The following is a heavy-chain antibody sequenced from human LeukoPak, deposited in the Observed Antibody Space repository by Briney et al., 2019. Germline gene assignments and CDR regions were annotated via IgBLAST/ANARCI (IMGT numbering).Heavy chain of an antibody. CDR2: INHSGST. J-gene: IGHJ4*02. D-gene: IGHD3-22*01. V-gene: IGHV4-34*01. Sequence: SETLSLTCAVYGGSFSGYYWSWIRQPPGKGLEWIGEINHSGSTNYNPSLKSRVTISVDTSKNQFSLKLSSVTAADTAVYYCARGGGGSSGYYPFDCWGQGTLVTVSS. CDR1: GGSFSGYY. CDR3: ARGGGGSSGYYPFDC.